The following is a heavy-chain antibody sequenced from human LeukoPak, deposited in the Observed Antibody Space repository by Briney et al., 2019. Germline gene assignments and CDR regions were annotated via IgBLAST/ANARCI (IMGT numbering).Heavy chain of an antibody. Sequence: SETLSLTCTVSGGSISSYYWSWTRQPPGKGLEWIGYIYYSGSTNYNPSLKSRVTISVDTSKNQFSLKLSSVTAADTAVYYCARDFGGGLRYFPYGMDVWGQGTTVTVSS. D-gene: IGHD3-9*01. V-gene: IGHV4-59*01. CDR1: GGSISSYY. J-gene: IGHJ6*02. CDR3: ARDFGGGLRYFPYGMDV. CDR2: IYYSGST.